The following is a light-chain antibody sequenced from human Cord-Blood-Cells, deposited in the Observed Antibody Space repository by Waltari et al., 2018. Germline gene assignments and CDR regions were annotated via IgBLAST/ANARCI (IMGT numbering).Light chain of an antibody. V-gene: IGLV2-14*01. Sequence: HSALTQPASVSGTPGQSITIACPGTNSDDGGYNYVSWYQQHPAKSPKLMIYDVSKRPSGVSNRFAGSKSGNTASLTISGLQAEDEADYYCSSYTSSSTVVFGGGTKLTVL. CDR3: SSYTSSSTVV. CDR2: DVS. J-gene: IGLJ2*01. CDR1: NSDDGGYNY.